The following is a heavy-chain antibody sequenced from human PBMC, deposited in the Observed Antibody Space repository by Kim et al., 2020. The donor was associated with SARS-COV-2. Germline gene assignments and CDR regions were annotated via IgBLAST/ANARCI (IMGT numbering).Heavy chain of an antibody. CDR2: IIPIFGTA. J-gene: IGHJ4*02. CDR1: GGTFSSYA. CDR3: ASLGRRYSYGEIRGYYFDY. D-gene: IGHD5-18*01. Sequence: SVKVSCKASGGTFSSYAISWVRQAPGQGLEWMGGIIPIFGTANYAQKFQGRVTITADESTSTAYMELSSLRSEDTAVYYCASLGRRYSYGEIRGYYFDYWGQGTLVTVSS. V-gene: IGHV1-69*13.